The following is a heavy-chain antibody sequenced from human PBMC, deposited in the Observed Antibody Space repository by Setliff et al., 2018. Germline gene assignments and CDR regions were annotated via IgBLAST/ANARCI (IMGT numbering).Heavy chain of an antibody. D-gene: IGHD3-16*01. Sequence: SETLSLTCSVSGDSILSPTYTWTWIRQLPGKGLEWIGYISRSGATSYNPSLKRQITIPLDTSKNQFSLKLSPVTAADTVIYYCASLGSAIAFDLWGQGTVVTVSS. CDR3: ASLGSAIAFDL. J-gene: IGHJ3*01. V-gene: IGHV4-31*01. CDR1: GDSILSPTYT. CDR2: ISRSGAT.